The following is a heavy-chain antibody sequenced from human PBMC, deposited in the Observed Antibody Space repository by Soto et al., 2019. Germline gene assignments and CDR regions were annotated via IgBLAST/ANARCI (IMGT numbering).Heavy chain of an antibody. D-gene: IGHD3-3*01. Sequence: GESLKISCKGSGYSFTSYWIGWVRQMPGKGLEWMGIIYPGDSDTRYSPSFQGQVTISADKSISTAYLQWSSLKASDTAMYYCARQTYYDFWSGYSTALTDNWFDPWGQGTLVTVSS. CDR2: IYPGDSDT. CDR3: ARQTYYDFWSGYSTALTDNWFDP. J-gene: IGHJ5*02. V-gene: IGHV5-51*01. CDR1: GYSFTSYW.